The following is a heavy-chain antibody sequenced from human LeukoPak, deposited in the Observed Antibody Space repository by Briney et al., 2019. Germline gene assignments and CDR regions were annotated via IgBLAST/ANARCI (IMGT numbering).Heavy chain of an antibody. D-gene: IGHD6-13*01. J-gene: IGHJ5*02. CDR2: IIPILGIA. CDR3: ARVGIAAAANWFDP. Sequence: SVKVSCKASGGTFSSYAISWVRQAHGQGLEWMGRIIPILGIANYAQKFQGRVTITADKSTSTAYMELSSLRSEGTAVYYCARVGIAAAANWFDPWGQGTLVTVSS. CDR1: GGTFSSYA. V-gene: IGHV1-69*04.